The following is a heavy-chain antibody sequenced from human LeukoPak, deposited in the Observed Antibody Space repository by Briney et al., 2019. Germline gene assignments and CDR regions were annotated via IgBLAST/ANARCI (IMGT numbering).Heavy chain of an antibody. CDR2: ISSSSSYI. Sequence: GGSLRLSCAASGFTFSSYSMNCVRQAPGKGLEWVSSISSSSSYIYYADSVKGRFTISRDNAKNSLYLQMNSLRAEDTAVYYCARDLGRSSWFWFDPWGQGNLVTVSS. CDR1: GFTFSSYS. D-gene: IGHD6-13*01. CDR3: ARDLGRSSWFWFDP. J-gene: IGHJ5*02. V-gene: IGHV3-21*01.